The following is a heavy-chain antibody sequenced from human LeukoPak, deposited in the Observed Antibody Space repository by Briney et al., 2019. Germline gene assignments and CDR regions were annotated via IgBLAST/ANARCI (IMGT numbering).Heavy chain of an antibody. J-gene: IGHJ4*02. CDR1: GGSISSSSYY. D-gene: IGHD4-17*01. CDR2: IYYSGST. CDR3: ARHDYGDYAPFDY. Sequence: PSETLSLTCTVSGGSISSSSYYWGWIRQPPGKGLEWIGSIYYSGSTYYNPSLKSRVTISVDTSKNQFSLKLRSVTAADTAVYYCARHDYGDYAPFDYWGQGTLVTVSS. V-gene: IGHV4-39*01.